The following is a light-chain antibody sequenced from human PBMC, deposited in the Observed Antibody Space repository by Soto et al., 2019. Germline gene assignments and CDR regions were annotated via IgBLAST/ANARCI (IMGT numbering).Light chain of an antibody. V-gene: IGKV3-15*01. Sequence: EIVLTQSPATLSLSPGERATLSCRARQSVDTFLAWYQQKPGQAPRLLIYDTSTRATGVPTRFSGSRSGAEFTLTINSLQSEDFAVYYCQPYNNWPLTFGGGTKVDIK. CDR2: DTS. J-gene: IGKJ4*01. CDR1: QSVDTF. CDR3: QPYNNWPLT.